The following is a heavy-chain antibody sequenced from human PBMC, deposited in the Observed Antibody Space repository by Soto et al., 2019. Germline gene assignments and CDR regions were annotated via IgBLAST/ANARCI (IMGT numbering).Heavy chain of an antibody. V-gene: IGHV4-39*01. J-gene: IGHJ4*02. CDR2: ISHSGSP. D-gene: IGHD2-2*01. Sequence: PSETLSLTCSVSGDSIITSSYFWAWIRQPPGKGLEWIAMISHSGSPYYNPSLKSRVTTSVDTSNNQFSLHLASVTVADTAVYYCARGGIVVVPAAIDLWGQGTLVTVSS. CDR3: ARGGIVVVPAAIDL. CDR1: GDSIITSSYF.